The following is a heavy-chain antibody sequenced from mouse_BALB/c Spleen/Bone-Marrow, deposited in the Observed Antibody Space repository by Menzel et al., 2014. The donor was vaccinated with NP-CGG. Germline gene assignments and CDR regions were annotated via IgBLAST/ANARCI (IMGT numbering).Heavy chain of an antibody. J-gene: IGHJ4*01. CDR3: AKGGHVMDY. D-gene: IGHD1-1*02. V-gene: IGHV1-9*01. CDR2: ILPGGGST. Sequence: QVQLQQSGAELMKPGASVMISCKATGYTFSDYWIGWVKQRPGHGLEWIGEILPGGGSTNYNENFKGKATFTADTSSNTAYMQLSSLTSEDSAVYYCAKGGHVMDYWGQGTSVTVSS. CDR1: GYTFSDYW.